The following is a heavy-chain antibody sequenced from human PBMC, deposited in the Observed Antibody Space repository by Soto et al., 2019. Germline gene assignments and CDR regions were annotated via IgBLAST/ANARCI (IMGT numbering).Heavy chain of an antibody. CDR1: GFTFSSYA. CDR3: ARSRSLRDSPIND. J-gene: IGHJ4*02. Sequence: QVQLVESGGGVVQPGRSLRLSCAASGFTFSSYAMHWVRQAPGKGLEWVAVISYDGSNKYYADSVKGRFTISRDNSKNTLYLQMNSLRAEDTAVYYCARSRSLRDSPINDWGQGTLVTVSS. D-gene: IGHD3-16*01. V-gene: IGHV3-30-3*01. CDR2: ISYDGSNK.